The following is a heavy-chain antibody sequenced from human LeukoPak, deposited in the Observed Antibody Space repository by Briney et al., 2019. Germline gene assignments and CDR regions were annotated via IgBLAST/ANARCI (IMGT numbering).Heavy chain of an antibody. D-gene: IGHD7-27*01. V-gene: IGHV3-23*01. CDR1: GLTLSNYA. CDR3: AKQPLTGDNYFDY. CDR2: ISGSGGSA. J-gene: IGHJ4*02. Sequence: PGGSLRLSCAASGLTLSNYAMSWVRQTPGKGLEWVSGISGSGGSAYYADSVKGRFTISRDNSKNTLYLQMNSLRAEDTAVYYCAKQPLTGDNYFDYWGQGTLVTVSS.